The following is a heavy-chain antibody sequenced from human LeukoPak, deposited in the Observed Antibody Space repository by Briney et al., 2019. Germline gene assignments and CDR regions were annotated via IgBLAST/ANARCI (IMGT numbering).Heavy chain of an antibody. V-gene: IGHV3-23*01. D-gene: IGHD2-15*01. CDR1: GFTFSIYW. Sequence: GGSLRLSCAASGFTFSIYWMSWVRQAPGKGLEWVSAISGSGGSTYYADSVKGRFTISRDNSKNTLYLQMNSLRAEDTAVYYCAKDQGYCSGGSCYLVYFQHWGQGTLVTVSS. J-gene: IGHJ1*01. CDR3: AKDQGYCSGGSCYLVYFQH. CDR2: ISGSGGST.